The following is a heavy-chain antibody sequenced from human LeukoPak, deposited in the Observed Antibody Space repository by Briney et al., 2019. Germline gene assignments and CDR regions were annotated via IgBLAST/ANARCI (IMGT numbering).Heavy chain of an antibody. CDR1: GVSFSGYY. D-gene: IGHD3-16*01. CDR2: INHSGRT. CDR3: ARADYRYYFDY. J-gene: IGHJ4*02. V-gene: IGHV4-34*01. Sequence: PSETLTLTCAVSGVSFSGYYRSWIRQPPGKGLEWIGEINHSGRTNYNPSLKSRVTISVETSKNQFSLKLSTVTAADTAVYYCARADYRYYFDYWGQGTLVTVSS.